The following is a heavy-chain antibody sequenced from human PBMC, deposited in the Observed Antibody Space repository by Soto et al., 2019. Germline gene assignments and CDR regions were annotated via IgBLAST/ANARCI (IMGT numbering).Heavy chain of an antibody. CDR2: IYYSGSP. Sequence: TVSGGSIMNYYCRLLLQSTGKGLEWIGYIYYSGSPSYNQSLKSRVTISTDTSKNQFSLKVNSVTAADTAVYYCARILSAPHHYHYYYMDLWGKGASVTVSS. J-gene: IGHJ6*03. CDR3: ARILSAPHHYHYYYMDL. V-gene: IGHV4-59*08. CDR1: GGSIMNYY. D-gene: IGHD3-16*01.